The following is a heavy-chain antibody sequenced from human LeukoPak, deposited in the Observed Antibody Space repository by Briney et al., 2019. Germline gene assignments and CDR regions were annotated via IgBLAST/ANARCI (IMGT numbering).Heavy chain of an antibody. D-gene: IGHD1-26*01. Sequence: ASVKVSCKASGFTFTSSAMQWVRQARGQRLEWIGWIVVGSGDTNYAQKFQERVTITRDMSTSTAYMELSSLRSEDTAVYYCAAALGREWELPFDYWGQGTLVTVSS. CDR3: AAALGREWELPFDY. CDR1: GFTFTSSA. V-gene: IGHV1-58*02. J-gene: IGHJ4*02. CDR2: IVVGSGDT.